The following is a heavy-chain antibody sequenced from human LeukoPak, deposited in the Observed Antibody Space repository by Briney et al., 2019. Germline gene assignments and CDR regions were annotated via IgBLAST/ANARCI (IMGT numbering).Heavy chain of an antibody. V-gene: IGHV3-23*01. Sequence: GGSLRLSCAASGFTFSSYAMSWVRQAPGKGLEWVSAISGSGGSTYYADSVKGRFTISRDNSKNTLYLQMNSLRAEDTAVYHCAKDWDSSEEADYWGQGTLVTVSS. D-gene: IGHD3-22*01. CDR3: AKDWDSSEEADY. CDR1: GFTFSSYA. J-gene: IGHJ4*02. CDR2: ISGSGGST.